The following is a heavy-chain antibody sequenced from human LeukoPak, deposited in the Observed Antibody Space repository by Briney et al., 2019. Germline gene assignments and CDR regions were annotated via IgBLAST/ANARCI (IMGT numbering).Heavy chain of an antibody. V-gene: IGHV4-34*01. CDR2: INHSGST. CDR1: GGSFSGCF. J-gene: IGHJ4*02. Sequence: SETLSLTWAVYGGSFSGCFCSWIRQPPGKGLEWIGEINHSGSTNYNPSLKSRVTISVDTSKNQFSLKLSSVTAADTAVYYCARNYVSYYFDYWGQGTLVTVSS. D-gene: IGHD1-7*01. CDR3: ARNYVSYYFDY.